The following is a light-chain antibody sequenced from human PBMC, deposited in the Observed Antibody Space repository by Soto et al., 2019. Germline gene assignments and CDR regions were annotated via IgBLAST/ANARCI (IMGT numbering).Light chain of an antibody. CDR2: DAS. J-gene: IGKJ5*01. CDR1: QDISNY. Sequence: DIQMTQSPSSLSASVGDRVTITCQASQDISNYLNWYQQKPGKAPKLLNYDASNLETGVPSRFSGSGSGTDFTFTISSLQPEDIATYYCQQYDNLSITFGQGTRLEIK. CDR3: QQYDNLSIT. V-gene: IGKV1-33*01.